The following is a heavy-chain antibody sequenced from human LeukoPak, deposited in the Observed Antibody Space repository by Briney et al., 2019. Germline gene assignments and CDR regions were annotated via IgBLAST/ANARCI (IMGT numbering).Heavy chain of an antibody. CDR3: ARNLYSSSWYQDY. J-gene: IGHJ4*02. CDR1: GFTFSSYS. Sequence: GGSLRLSCAASGFTFSSYSMNWVRQAPGKGLEWVAVISYDGSNKYYADSVKGRFTISRDNSKNTVYLQMSSLRAEDTAVYYCARNLYSSSWYQDYWGQGTLVTVSS. V-gene: IGHV3-30*03. CDR2: ISYDGSNK. D-gene: IGHD6-13*01.